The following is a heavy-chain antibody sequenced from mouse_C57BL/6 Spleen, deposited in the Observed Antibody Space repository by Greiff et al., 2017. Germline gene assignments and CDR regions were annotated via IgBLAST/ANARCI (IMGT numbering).Heavy chain of an antibody. CDR2: IEPEDGDT. CDR3: TTACYGSSYYFDY. CDR1: GFNIKDYY. V-gene: IGHV14-1*01. D-gene: IGHD1-1*01. J-gene: IGHJ2*01. Sequence: VQLQQSGAELVRPGASVKLSCTASGFNIKDYYMHWVKQRPEQGLEWIGRIEPEDGDTEYAPKFQGKATMTADTTSNTAYLQLSSLTSEDTAVYYCTTACYGSSYYFDYWGQGTTLTVSS.